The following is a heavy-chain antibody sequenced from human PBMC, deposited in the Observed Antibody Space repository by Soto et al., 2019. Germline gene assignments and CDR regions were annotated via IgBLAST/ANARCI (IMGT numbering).Heavy chain of an antibody. CDR3: ARNSGSTILGVVTPMSQYYIEY. CDR2: INTDNGNT. CDR1: GYTFTTYP. D-gene: IGHD3-3*01. V-gene: IGHV1-3*04. J-gene: IGHJ4*02. Sequence: VKVSCKTSGYTFTTYPIHWVRQAPGQRPEWMGWINTDNGNTKYSQNFQGRVTFTRDTSANTAYMDLSSLRSEDTAVYYCARNSGSTILGVVTPMSQYYIEYWGKGTRATVSS.